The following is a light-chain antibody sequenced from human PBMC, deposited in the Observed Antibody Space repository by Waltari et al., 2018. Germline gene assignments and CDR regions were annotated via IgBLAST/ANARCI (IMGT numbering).Light chain of an antibody. J-gene: IGKJ4*01. CDR3: QQSYSIPRT. CDR2: GTS. Sequence: DIQMTQSPSSLSASVGDSVTITCRASQSVSKYLSWYQQKPGQAPKMLIYGTSGLKTGAPSRFRGSGSAADFTLTITGLQPEDVATYFCQQSYSIPRTVGGENKV. V-gene: IGKV1-39*01. CDR1: QSVSKY.